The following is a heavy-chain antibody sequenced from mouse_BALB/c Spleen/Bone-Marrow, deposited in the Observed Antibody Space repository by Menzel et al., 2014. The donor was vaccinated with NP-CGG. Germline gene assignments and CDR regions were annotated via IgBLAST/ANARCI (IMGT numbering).Heavy chain of an antibody. CDR2: IRNKAYGYTT. CDR3: ARFPMDY. CDR1: GFTFTDYY. J-gene: IGHJ4*01. Sequence: EVMLVESGGGLVQPGGSLRLSCTTSGFTFTDYYMSWVRQPSGKALEWLAFIRNKAYGYTTEYSASVRGRFTISRDNSQSILYLQMNTLRAEDSATYYCARFPMDYWGQGTSVTVSS. V-gene: IGHV7-3*02.